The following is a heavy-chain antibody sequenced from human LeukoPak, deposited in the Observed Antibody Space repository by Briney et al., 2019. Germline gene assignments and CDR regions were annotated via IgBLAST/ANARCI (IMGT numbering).Heavy chain of an antibody. CDR3: ARHLSSGYYVDY. CDR1: ENSFSMFW. V-gene: IGHV5-51*01. J-gene: IGHJ4*02. CDR2: IYPGDSDT. Sequence: GESLKISCKGSENSFSMFWIGWVRQMPRKGLEWMGIIYPGDSDTRYSPSFQGQVTISADKSISTAYLQWSSLKASDTAMYYCARHLSSGYYVDYWGQGTLVTVSS. D-gene: IGHD3-22*01.